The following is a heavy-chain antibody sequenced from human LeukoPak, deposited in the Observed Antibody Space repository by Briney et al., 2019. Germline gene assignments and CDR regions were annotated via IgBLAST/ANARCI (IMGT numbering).Heavy chain of an antibody. J-gene: IGHJ4*02. Sequence: GGSLRLSCVASGFAFSSYEMSWVRQAPGKGLEWVSFISGDGRAIHYADSVKGRFTISADNAKNSLYLQMNSLRAEDTALYYCASRPPPHRGPFDYWGQGTLVTVSS. CDR2: ISGDGRAI. V-gene: IGHV3-48*03. CDR1: GFAFSSYE. CDR3: ASRPPPHRGPFDY.